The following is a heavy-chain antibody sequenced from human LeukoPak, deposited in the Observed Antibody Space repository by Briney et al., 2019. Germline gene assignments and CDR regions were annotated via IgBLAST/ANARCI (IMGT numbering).Heavy chain of an antibody. CDR2: ISYDGSNK. D-gene: IGHD6-6*01. CDR1: GFTFSSYA. J-gene: IGHJ4*02. CDR3: ARDNGIAAPFDY. V-gene: IGHV3-30*04. Sequence: GGSLRLSCAASGFTFSSYAMHWVRQAPGKGLEWVAVISYDGSNKYYADSVKGRFTISRDNSKSTLYLQMNSLRAEDTAVYYCARDNGIAAPFDYWGQGTLVTVSS.